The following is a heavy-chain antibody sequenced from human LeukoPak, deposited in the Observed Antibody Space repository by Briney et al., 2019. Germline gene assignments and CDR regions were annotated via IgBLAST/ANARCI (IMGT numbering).Heavy chain of an antibody. D-gene: IGHD3-22*01. CDR2: INPNSGDT. CDR1: GYTFTGYY. J-gene: IGHJ1*01. CDR3: ARSYYDSSDFEYFQH. V-gene: IGHV1-2*02. Sequence: ASVKVSCKASGYTFTGYYMHWVRQAPGQGLEWMGWINPNSGDTKFAQKFQGRVTMTRDTSISTDYMELNRRRSDDTAVFYCARSYYDSSDFEYFQHWGQGTLVTVSS.